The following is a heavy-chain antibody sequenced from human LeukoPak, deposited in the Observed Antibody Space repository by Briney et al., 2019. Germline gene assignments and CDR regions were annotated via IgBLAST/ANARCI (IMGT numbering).Heavy chain of an antibody. CDR1: TFGDYA. Sequence: TFGDYAMSWFRQPPGKGLEWIGYIYYSGSTYYNPSLKSRVTISVDTSKNQFSLKLSSVTAADTAVYYCAREDGDYWFDPWGQGTLVTVSS. V-gene: IGHV4-30-4*08. CDR2: IYYSGST. D-gene: IGHD4-17*01. J-gene: IGHJ5*02. CDR3: AREDGDYWFDP.